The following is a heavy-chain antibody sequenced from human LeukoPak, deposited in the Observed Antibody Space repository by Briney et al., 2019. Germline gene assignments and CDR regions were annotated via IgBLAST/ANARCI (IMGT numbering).Heavy chain of an antibody. Sequence: PGGSLRLSCAASGFTFSNAWMNWVRQAPGKGLEWVGRIQGKTDGGTTHYAAPVKGRFTISRDDSKNTLFLQMNSLKTEDTATYYCVKDGVWGQGTLVTVSS. D-gene: IGHD3-3*01. J-gene: IGHJ4*02. V-gene: IGHV3-15*01. CDR2: IQGKTDGGTT. CDR3: VKDGV. CDR1: GFTFSNAW.